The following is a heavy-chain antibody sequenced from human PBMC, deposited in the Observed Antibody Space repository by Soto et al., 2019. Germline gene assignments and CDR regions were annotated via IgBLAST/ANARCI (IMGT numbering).Heavy chain of an antibody. CDR2: IYYSGST. Sequence: SETLSLTCTVSGGSISSGGYYWSWIRQHPGKGLEWIGYIYYSGSTYYNTSLKSRVTISVDTSKNQFSLKLSSVTAADTAVYYCARGVASGSFGYYFDYWGQGTLVTVSS. CDR3: ARGVASGSFGYYFDY. J-gene: IGHJ4*02. D-gene: IGHD1-26*01. CDR1: GGSISSGGYY. V-gene: IGHV4-31*03.